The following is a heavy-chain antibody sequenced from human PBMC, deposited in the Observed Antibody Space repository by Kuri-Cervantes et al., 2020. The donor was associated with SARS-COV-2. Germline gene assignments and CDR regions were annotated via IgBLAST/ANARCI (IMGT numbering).Heavy chain of an antibody. CDR3: ARGEGNYYYYMDV. Sequence: GSLRLSCTVSGGSISSSSYYWGWIRQPPGKGLEWIGSIYYSGSTYYNPSLKSRVTISLDMSKNQLSLKVSSVTAADTAVYYCARGEGNYYYYMDVWGEGTMVTVYS. CDR1: GGSISSSSYY. V-gene: IGHV4-39*07. J-gene: IGHJ6*03. CDR2: IYYSGST.